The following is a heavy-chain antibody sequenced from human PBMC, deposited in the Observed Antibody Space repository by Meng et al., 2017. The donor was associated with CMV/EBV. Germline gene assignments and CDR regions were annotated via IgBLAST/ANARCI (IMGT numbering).Heavy chain of an antibody. CDR2: ISAYNGNT. J-gene: IGHJ4*02. D-gene: IGHD2-2*01. Sequence: QVQMVQSCAEVKKPGASLKVSCKASGYTFTSYGISWVRQAPGQGLEWMGWISAYNGNTNYAQKLQGRVTMTTDTSTSTAYMELRSLRSDDTAVYYCARDAVVPADAPFHYWGQGTLVTVSS. CDR1: GYTFTSYG. V-gene: IGHV1-18*01. CDR3: ARDAVVPADAPFHY.